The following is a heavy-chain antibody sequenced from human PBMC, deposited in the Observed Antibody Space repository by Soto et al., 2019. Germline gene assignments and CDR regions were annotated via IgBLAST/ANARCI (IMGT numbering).Heavy chain of an antibody. V-gene: IGHV3-7*05. CDR1: GFTFSSYW. Sequence: GGSLRLSCAASGFTFSSYWMSWVRQAPGKGLEWVANIKQDGSEKYYVDSVKGRFTISRDNAKNSLYLQMNSLRAEDTAVYYCARDRIMVPNGDYYYYGMDVWGQGTTVTVSS. J-gene: IGHJ6*02. CDR3: ARDRIMVPNGDYYYYGMDV. CDR2: IKQDGSEK. D-gene: IGHD3-10*01.